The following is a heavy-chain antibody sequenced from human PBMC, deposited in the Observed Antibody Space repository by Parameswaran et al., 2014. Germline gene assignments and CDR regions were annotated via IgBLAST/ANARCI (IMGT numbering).Heavy chain of an antibody. Sequence: WVRQAPGQGLEWMGWIGAYNGNTNYAQKLQGRVTMTTDTSTSTAYMELRSLRSDDTAVYYCARGGDHYDILTGYYQRYYFDYWGQGTLVTVSS. CDR3: ARGGDHYDILTGYYQRYYFDY. D-gene: IGHD3-9*01. J-gene: IGHJ4*02. V-gene: IGHV1-18*01. CDR2: IGAYNGNT.